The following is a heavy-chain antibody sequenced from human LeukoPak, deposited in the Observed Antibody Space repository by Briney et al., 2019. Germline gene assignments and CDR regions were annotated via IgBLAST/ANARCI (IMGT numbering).Heavy chain of an antibody. D-gene: IGHD3-3*01. CDR2: ISYDGSNK. CDR3: ARGSYNDFWSGYYTPVRYFDY. V-gene: IGHV3-30*03. J-gene: IGHJ4*02. Sequence: GGSLRLSCAASGFTFSSYGMHWVRQAPGKGLEWVAVISYDGSNKYYADSVKGRFTISRDNSKNTLYLQMNSLRAEDTAVYYCARGSYNDFWSGYYTPVRYFDYWGQGTLVTVSS. CDR1: GFTFSSYG.